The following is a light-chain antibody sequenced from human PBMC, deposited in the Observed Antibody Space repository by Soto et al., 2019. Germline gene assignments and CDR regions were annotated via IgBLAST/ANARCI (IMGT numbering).Light chain of an antibody. Sequence: QSVLTQPPSASGSPGQSVTISCTGTSSDVGGYNYISWYQHHPGKAPKLMIYEVSQRPSGVPDRFSGYKSGNTASLTVSGLQAEDEADYYCTSYAGSNNRGVFGSGTKVTVL. J-gene: IGLJ1*01. CDR2: EVS. V-gene: IGLV2-8*01. CDR3: TSYAGSNNRGV. CDR1: SSDVGGYNY.